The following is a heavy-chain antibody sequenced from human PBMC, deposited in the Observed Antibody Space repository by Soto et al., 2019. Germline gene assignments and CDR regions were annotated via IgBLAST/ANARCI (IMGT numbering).Heavy chain of an antibody. CDR2: INPNSGGT. Sequence: GASVKVSCKASGYSFTGYYMHWGRKDTRQGLEWMGWINPNSGGTNYAQKFQGWVTMTRDTSISTAYMELSRLRSDDTAVYYCARANGYCSGGSCYGRENWFDPWGQGTLVTVSS. CDR1: GYSFTGYY. J-gene: IGHJ5*02. D-gene: IGHD2-15*01. V-gene: IGHV1-2*04. CDR3: ARANGYCSGGSCYGRENWFDP.